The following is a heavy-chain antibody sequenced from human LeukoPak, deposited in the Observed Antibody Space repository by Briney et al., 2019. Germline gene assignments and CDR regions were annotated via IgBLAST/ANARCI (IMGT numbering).Heavy chain of an antibody. CDR2: IIPIFGTA. D-gene: IGHD6-13*01. J-gene: IGHJ4*02. CDR3: ARAVDSSSWDFDY. Sequence: SVKVSCKASGGTFSSYAISWVRQAPGQGLEWMGGIIPIFGTANYAQKFQGRVTITADKSTSTAYMELSSLRSEDTAVYYCARAVDSSSWDFDYWGQGTLVTVSS. V-gene: IGHV1-69*06. CDR1: GGTFSSYA.